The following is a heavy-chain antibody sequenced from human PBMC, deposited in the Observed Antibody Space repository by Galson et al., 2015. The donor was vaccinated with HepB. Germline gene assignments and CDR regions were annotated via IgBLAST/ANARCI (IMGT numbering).Heavy chain of an antibody. D-gene: IGHD3-10*01. Sequence: SVKVSCKASGGTFSSYAISWVRQAPGQGLEWMGGIIPIFGTANYAQKFQGRVTITADESTSTAYMELSSLRSEDTAVYYCARDRETMVRGVTITDPYFDYWGQGTLVTVSS. V-gene: IGHV1-69*13. CDR1: GGTFSSYA. J-gene: IGHJ4*02. CDR2: IIPIFGTA. CDR3: ARDRETMVRGVTITDPYFDY.